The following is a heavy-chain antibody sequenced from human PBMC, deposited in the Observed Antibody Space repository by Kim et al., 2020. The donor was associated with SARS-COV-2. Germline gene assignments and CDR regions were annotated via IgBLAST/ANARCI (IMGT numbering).Heavy chain of an antibody. J-gene: IGHJ4*02. CDR2: IIPIFGTA. D-gene: IGHD1-7*01. CDR1: GGTFSSYA. CDR3: ARERGGSITGTNSIDY. Sequence: SVKVSCKASGGTFSSYAISWVRQAPGQGLEWMGGIIPIFGTANYAQKFQGRVTITADESTSTAYMEPSSLRSEDTAVYYCARERGGSITGTNSIDYWGQGTLVTVSS. V-gene: IGHV1-69*13.